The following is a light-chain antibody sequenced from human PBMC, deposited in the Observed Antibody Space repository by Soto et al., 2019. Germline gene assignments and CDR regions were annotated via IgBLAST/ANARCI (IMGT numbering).Light chain of an antibody. CDR2: EVS. V-gene: IGLV2-8*01. Sequence: QSALTQPPSASGSPGQSVTISCTGTSSDVGDYNYVSWYQQHPGKAPKLMIYEVSKRPSGVPDRLSGSKSGNTASLTVSGLQAEDEADYYCSSYAGSLYVFGTGTKVTVL. CDR1: SSDVGDYNY. CDR3: SSYAGSLYV. J-gene: IGLJ1*01.